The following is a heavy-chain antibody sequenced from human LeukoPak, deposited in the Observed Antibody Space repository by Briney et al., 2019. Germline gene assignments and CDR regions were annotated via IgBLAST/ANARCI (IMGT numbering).Heavy chain of an antibody. CDR1: GYTFTSYG. D-gene: IGHD6-19*01. Sequence: ASVKVSCKASGYTFTSYGISWVRQAPGQGLEWMGWISAYNGNTNYAQKLQGRVTMTTDTSTSTAYMELSSLRSEDTAVYYCARVRSGWYGKVFDYWGQGTLVTVSS. V-gene: IGHV1-18*01. CDR2: ISAYNGNT. J-gene: IGHJ4*02. CDR3: ARVRSGWYGKVFDY.